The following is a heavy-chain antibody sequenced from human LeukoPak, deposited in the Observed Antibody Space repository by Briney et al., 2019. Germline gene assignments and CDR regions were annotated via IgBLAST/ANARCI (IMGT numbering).Heavy chain of an antibody. J-gene: IGHJ4*02. CDR1: GGSISSSNYY. Sequence: SETLSLTCTVSGGSISSSNYYWGWIRQPPGKGLEWIGSIYYSGNTYYNPSLKSRVTISVDTPKNQFSLKLSSVTAADTAVYYCARVELGIGYWGQGTLVTVSS. V-gene: IGHV4-39*01. CDR2: IYYSGNT. D-gene: IGHD7-27*01. CDR3: ARVELGIGY.